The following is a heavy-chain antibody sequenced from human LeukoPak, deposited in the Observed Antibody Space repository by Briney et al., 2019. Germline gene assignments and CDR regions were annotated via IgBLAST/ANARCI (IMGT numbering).Heavy chain of an antibody. CDR3: ARALPTLIYSSGCQN. V-gene: IGHV3-21*01. CDR2: ISSSGSYI. D-gene: IGHD6-19*01. CDR1: GFTFSSYS. Sequence: GGSLRLSCAASGFTFSSYSMNWVRQAPGKGLEWVSSISSSGSYIYYADSVKGRFTISRDNAKNSLYLQMNSLRAEDTAVYYCARALPTLIYSSGCQNWGQGTLVTVSS. J-gene: IGHJ4*02.